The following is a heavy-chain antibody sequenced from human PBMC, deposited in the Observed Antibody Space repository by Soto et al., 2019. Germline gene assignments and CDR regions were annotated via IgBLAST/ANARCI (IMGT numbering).Heavy chain of an antibody. CDR3: SSTGAVGRTDYFFGMDV. CDR1: GYSFTSYW. Sequence: GESLKISCKCSGYSFTSYWIGWVRQMPGKGLEWMGILYPGDSDTRYSPSFQGQVTISADKSISTAYLQWSSLKASETATYYWSSTGAVGRTDYFFGMDVWGQGTTVTVSS. D-gene: IGHD1-26*01. CDR2: LYPGDSDT. J-gene: IGHJ6*02. V-gene: IGHV5-51*01.